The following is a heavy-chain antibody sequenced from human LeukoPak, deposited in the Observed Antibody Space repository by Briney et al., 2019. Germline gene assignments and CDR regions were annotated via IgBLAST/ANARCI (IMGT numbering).Heavy chain of an antibody. V-gene: IGHV4-31*03. D-gene: IGHD1-26*01. Sequence: SETLSLTCTVSGGSVSRGGYYWNWIRQHPGKGLEWIGFTSYSEGTYYNPSLMSRITISVDRSQNQFPLKMRDVTAADTAVYFCATADWESFYFDSWGQGALVAVSS. CDR2: TSYSEGT. CDR3: ATADWESFYFDS. CDR1: GGSVSRGGYY. J-gene: IGHJ4*02.